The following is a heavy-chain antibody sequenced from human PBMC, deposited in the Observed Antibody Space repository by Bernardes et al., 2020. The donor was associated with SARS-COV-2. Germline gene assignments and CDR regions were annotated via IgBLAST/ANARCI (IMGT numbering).Heavy chain of an antibody. D-gene: IGHD5-18*01. CDR2: IYYSGST. CDR3: ARQAPTWIQLWSDDY. J-gene: IGHJ4*02. CDR1: GGSISSSSYY. V-gene: IGHV4-39*01. Sequence: SETLSLTCTVSGGSISSSSYYWGWIRQPPGKGLEWIGSIYYSGSTYYNPSLKSRVTISVDTSKNQFSLKLSSVTAADTAVYYCARQAPTWIQLWSDDYWGQGTLVTVSS.